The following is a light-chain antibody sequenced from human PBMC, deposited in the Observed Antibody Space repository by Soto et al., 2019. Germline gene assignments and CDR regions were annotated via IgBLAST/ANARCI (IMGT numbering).Light chain of an antibody. V-gene: IGKV1-39*01. CDR3: QQSYSTPFT. CDR2: AAS. J-gene: IGKJ3*01. Sequence: IQMTQSPYSLSANVGDRVTITCRASQSISNYLNWDQQKPGKAPKLLIFAASSLQSGVPSRFSDSGSGTDFTLTIISLQPEDFATYYCQQSYSTPFTFGPGTKVDIK. CDR1: QSISNY.